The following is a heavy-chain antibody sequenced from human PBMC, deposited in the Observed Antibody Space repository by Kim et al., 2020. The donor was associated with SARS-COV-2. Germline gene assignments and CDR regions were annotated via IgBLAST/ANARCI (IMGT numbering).Heavy chain of an antibody. Sequence: GGSLRLSCAASGFTFDDYAMHWVRQAPGKGLEWVSGISWNSGSIGYADSVKGRFTISRDNAKNSLYLQMNSLRAEDTALYYCAKDLAPYYYDSSGYYYSFDYWGQGTLVTVSS. CDR2: ISWNSGSI. D-gene: IGHD3-22*01. CDR3: AKDLAPYYYDSSGYYYSFDY. V-gene: IGHV3-9*01. J-gene: IGHJ4*02. CDR1: GFTFDDYA.